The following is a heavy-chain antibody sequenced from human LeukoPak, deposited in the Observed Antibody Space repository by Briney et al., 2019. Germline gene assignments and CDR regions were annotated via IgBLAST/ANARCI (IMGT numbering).Heavy chain of an antibody. CDR3: ARDGPGDSSSFYYYYYYMDV. Sequence: GGSLRLSCTASGFTFSSYAMHWVRQAPGMGLEWVAVISYDGSNKYYADSVKGRFTISRDNSKNTLYLQMNSLRAEDTAVYYCARDGPGDSSSFYYYYYYMDVWGKGTTVTVSS. V-gene: IGHV3-30*01. CDR2: ISYDGSNK. D-gene: IGHD6-6*01. J-gene: IGHJ6*03. CDR1: GFTFSSYA.